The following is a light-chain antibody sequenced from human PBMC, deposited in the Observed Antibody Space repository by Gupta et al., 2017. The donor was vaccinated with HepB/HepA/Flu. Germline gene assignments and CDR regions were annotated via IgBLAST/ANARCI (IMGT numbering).Light chain of an antibody. CDR3: CSYANDNVL. CDR2: EVV. J-gene: IGLJ2*01. Sequence: SALTQPASMSGSPGQSITITCTGASSNIGFYNLVSWYQQPPGKAPKLIIYEVVKRPSGVSNRFSGSKSGNTASLTISGLQAEDEAHYYCCSYANDNVLFGGGTKV. CDR1: SSNIGFYNL. V-gene: IGLV2-23*02.